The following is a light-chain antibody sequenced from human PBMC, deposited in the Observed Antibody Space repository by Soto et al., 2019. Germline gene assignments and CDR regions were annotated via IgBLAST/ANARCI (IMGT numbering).Light chain of an antibody. CDR2: AAS. Sequence: EVVLTQSPGTVSLSPGERVTLSCRASQSVISNYLAWYQQRPGQAPRLLIYAASSRATGIPDRFSGSGSGTDFTLSISSLEPEDFAVYYCQQYGSSSTWTFGQGTKVEMK. CDR1: QSVISNY. V-gene: IGKV3-20*01. CDR3: QQYGSSSTWT. J-gene: IGKJ1*01.